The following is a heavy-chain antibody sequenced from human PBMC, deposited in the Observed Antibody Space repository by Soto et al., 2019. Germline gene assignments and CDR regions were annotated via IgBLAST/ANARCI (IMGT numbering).Heavy chain of an antibody. Sequence: QVQLVQSGAEVKKPGASVKVSCKASGYTFTSYDIIWVRQAPGQGLEWMGWMNPNGGNTASAQKFQGRVTLTRNTSISTAYMEPSSLRSEETAVYYCARGLDKITVGGVPRTKYSYYYRNVWGRGTTVTVSS. CDR2: MNPNGGNT. CDR3: ARGLDKITVGGVPRTKYSYYYRNV. D-gene: IGHD3-16*01. J-gene: IGHJ6*03. V-gene: IGHV1-8*01. CDR1: GYTFTSYD.